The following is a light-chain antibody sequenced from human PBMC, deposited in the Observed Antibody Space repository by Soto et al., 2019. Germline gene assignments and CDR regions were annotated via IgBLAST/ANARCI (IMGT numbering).Light chain of an antibody. CDR3: QQSYSSPQT. CDR2: AVS. J-gene: IGKJ1*01. V-gene: IGKV1-39*01. CDR1: QSITTY. Sequence: DIQMTQSPSSLSASVGDRVAITCRASQSITTYLNWYRQKPGKAPNVLIFAVSNLQSGVPSRFSGSGSGTDFTLTISSLQPEDVASYYCQQSYSSPQTFGQGTKVDIK.